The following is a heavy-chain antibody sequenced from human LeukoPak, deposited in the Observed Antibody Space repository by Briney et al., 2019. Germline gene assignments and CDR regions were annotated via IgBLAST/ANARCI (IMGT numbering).Heavy chain of an antibody. Sequence: SETLSLTCTVSGVSINSHYWNWIRQPPGKGLEWIGHIYYTGTTNYSPSLKSRVTISVDRSKNHFSLKLKSVTNADTAVYYCARAGPWQIDPWGQGILVTVSS. CDR1: GVSINSHY. V-gene: IGHV4-59*11. D-gene: IGHD3-10*01. CDR2: IYYTGTT. CDR3: ARAGPWQIDP. J-gene: IGHJ5*02.